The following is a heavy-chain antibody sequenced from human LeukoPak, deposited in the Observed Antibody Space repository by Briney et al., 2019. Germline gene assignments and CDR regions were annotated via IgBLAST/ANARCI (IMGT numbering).Heavy chain of an antibody. Sequence: GSLRLSCAASGFTFSSYGMHWVRQAPGKGLEWVAFIRYDGSNKYYADSVKGRFTISRDNSKNTLYLQMNSLRAEDTAVYYCAKGTSCYICYYYYMDVWGKGTTVTVYS. CDR2: IRYDGSNK. J-gene: IGHJ6*03. V-gene: IGHV3-30*02. CDR1: GFTFSSYG. D-gene: IGHD2-2*02. CDR3: AKGTSCYICYYYYMDV.